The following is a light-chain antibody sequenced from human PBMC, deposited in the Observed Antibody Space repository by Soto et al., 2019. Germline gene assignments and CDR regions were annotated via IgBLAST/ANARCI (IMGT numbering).Light chain of an antibody. CDR1: QSVSRNY. CDR3: QQYGSSPLT. CDR2: GSS. J-gene: IGKJ4*01. Sequence: EIVLTQPPGTLSLSPGERATLSCRASQSVSRNYVAWYQHKPGQTPRLLIYGSSSRANGIPDRFRGSGSGTDFTLTVSRLEPEDFAVYFCQQYGSSPLTFGGGTKVDIK. V-gene: IGKV3-20*01.